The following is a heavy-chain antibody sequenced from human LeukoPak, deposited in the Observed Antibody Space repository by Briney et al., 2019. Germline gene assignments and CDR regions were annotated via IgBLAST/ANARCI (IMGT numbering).Heavy chain of an antibody. D-gene: IGHD3-3*01. J-gene: IGHJ4*02. CDR2: IIPIFGTA. CDR1: GGTFSSYA. CDR3: ARFAINYIFWVVQLDY. Sequence: SVKVSCKASGGTFSSYAISWVRQAPGQGLEWMGGIIPIFGTANYAQKFQGRVTITADESTSTAYMELSSLRSEDTAVYYCARFAINYIFWVVQLDYWAREPWSPSPQ. V-gene: IGHV1-69*13.